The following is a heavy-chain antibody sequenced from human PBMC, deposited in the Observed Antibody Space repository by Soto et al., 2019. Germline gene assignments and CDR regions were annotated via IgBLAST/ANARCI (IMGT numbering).Heavy chain of an antibody. J-gene: IGHJ4*02. Sequence: SVKVSCKASGGTFSSYTISWVRQAPGQGLEWMGRIIPILGIANYAQKFQGRVTITADKSTSTAYMELSSLRSEDTAVYYCARGRSTSCYFEGCPPTYSFDYWGQ. CDR2: IIPILGIA. CDR1: GGTFSSYT. CDR3: ARGRSTSCYFEGCPPTYSFDY. D-gene: IGHD2-2*01. V-gene: IGHV1-69*02.